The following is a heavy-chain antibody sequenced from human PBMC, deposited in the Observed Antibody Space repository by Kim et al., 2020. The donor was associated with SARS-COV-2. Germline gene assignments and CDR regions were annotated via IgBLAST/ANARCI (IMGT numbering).Heavy chain of an antibody. J-gene: IGHJ6*02. V-gene: IGHV1-2*02. CDR1: GYTFTGYY. D-gene: IGHD5-18*01. CDR3: ARARERGYSYGTPYYYYYYGMDV. Sequence: ASVQVSCKASGYTFTGYYMHWVRQAPGQGLEWMGWINPNSGGTNYAQKFQGRVTMTRDTSISTAYMELSRLRSDDTAVYYCARARERGYSYGTPYYYYYYGMDVWGQGTTVTVSS. CDR2: INPNSGGT.